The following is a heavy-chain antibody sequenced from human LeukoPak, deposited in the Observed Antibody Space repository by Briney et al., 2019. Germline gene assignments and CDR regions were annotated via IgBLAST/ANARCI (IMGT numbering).Heavy chain of an antibody. J-gene: IGHJ4*02. D-gene: IGHD5-12*01. Sequence: GGSLRLSCAASGFTFNTYAMSWVRQAPGKGLEWVSAISDSGGSAYYADSVKGRFTISRDNAKNSLYLQMNSLRAEDTAVYYCAKGNFLRAYSAFDYWGQGTLVTVSS. CDR2: ISDSGGSA. CDR1: GFTFNTYA. V-gene: IGHV3-23*01. CDR3: AKGNFLRAYSAFDY.